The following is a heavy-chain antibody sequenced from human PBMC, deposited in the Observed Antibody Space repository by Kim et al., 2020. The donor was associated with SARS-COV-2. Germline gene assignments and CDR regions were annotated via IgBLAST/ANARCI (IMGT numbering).Heavy chain of an antibody. V-gene: IGHV3-23*01. CDR2: ISGSGGST. CDR3: AKDGDYDILTGPHFDY. D-gene: IGHD3-9*01. Sequence: GGSLRLSCAASGFTFSSYAMSWVRQAPGKGLEWVSAISGSGGSTYYADSVKGRFTISRDNSKNTLYLQMNSLRAEDTAVYYCAKDGDYDILTGPHFDYWGQGTLVTVSS. J-gene: IGHJ4*02. CDR1: GFTFSSYA.